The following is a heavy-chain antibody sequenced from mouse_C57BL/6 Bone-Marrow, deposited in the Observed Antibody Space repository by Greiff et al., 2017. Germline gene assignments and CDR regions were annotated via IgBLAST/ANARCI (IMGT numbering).Heavy chain of an antibody. CDR3: ARVYDGYYLSWYFDY. CDR2: IDPSDSYT. CDR1: GYTFTSYW. Sequence: QVQLQQPGAELVKPGASVKLSCKASGYTFTSYWMQWVKQRPGQGLEWIGEIDPSDSYTNYNQKFKDKATLTVDTSSRTAYMQLSSLTSEDSAVYYCARVYDGYYLSWYFDYWGQGTTLPASS. D-gene: IGHD2-3*01. V-gene: IGHV1-50*01. J-gene: IGHJ2*01.